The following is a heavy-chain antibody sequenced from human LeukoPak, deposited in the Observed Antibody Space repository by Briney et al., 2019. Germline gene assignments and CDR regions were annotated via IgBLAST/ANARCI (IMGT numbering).Heavy chain of an antibody. CDR3: TTSSGWYSLNY. Sequence: SETLSLTCAVSGDSISSALWWNWVRQPPGKGLDWIGEISRDGSTKYNPSLKNRVTISKDNSKNQFSLKLDSVTAADTAVYYCTTSSGWYSLNYWGQGVLITVSS. CDR1: GDSISSALW. V-gene: IGHV4-4*02. D-gene: IGHD1-26*01. CDR2: ISRDGST. J-gene: IGHJ4*02.